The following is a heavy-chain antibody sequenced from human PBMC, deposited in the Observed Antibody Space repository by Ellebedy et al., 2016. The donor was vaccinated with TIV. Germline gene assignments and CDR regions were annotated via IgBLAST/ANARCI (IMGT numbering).Heavy chain of an antibody. CDR2: IYPGDSDT. V-gene: IGHV5-51*01. CDR1: GYSFTSYW. CDR3: ARLRGGWSSGGGY. J-gene: IGHJ4*02. Sequence: GGSLRLSXKGSGYSFTSYWIGWVRQMPGKGLEWMGIIYPGDSDTRYSPSFQGQVTISADKSISTAYLQWSSLKASDTAMYYCARLRGGWSSGGGYWGQGTLVTVSS. D-gene: IGHD6-19*01.